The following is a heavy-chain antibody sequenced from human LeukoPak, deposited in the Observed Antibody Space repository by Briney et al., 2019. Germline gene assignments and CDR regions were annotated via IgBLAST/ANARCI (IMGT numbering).Heavy chain of an antibody. CDR3: ARHGRDGYNYGPVVYY. J-gene: IGHJ4*02. CDR2: TYYRGST. Sequence: SETLSLTCTVSGGSISSYYWGWIRQSPGKGLEWIGSTYYRGSTYYNPSLKSRVTQSVDTPKNQFSLKLSSVTAADTAVYYCARHGRDGYNYGPVVYYWGQGTLVTVSS. CDR1: GGSISSYY. D-gene: IGHD5-24*01. V-gene: IGHV4-39*01.